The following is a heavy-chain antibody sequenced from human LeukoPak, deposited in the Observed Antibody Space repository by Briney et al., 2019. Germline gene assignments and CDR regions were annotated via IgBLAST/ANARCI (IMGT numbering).Heavy chain of an antibody. Sequence: SQTLLLTCAISGDSVSSNSATWNWIRQSPSRGLEWLGRTYYKSKWYNDYAVSVKSRITINSDTSKNQFSLQLNSVTPEDTAVYYCARVSSPWSPRDAFDIWGQGTVVTVSS. CDR2: TYYKSKWYN. CDR3: ARVSSPWSPRDAFDI. V-gene: IGHV6-1*01. J-gene: IGHJ3*02. CDR1: GDSVSSNSAT. D-gene: IGHD1-26*01.